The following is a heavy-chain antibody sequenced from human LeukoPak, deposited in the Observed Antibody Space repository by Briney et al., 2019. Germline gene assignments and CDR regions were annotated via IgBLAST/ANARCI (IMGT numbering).Heavy chain of an antibody. CDR2: ISGSGGST. V-gene: IGHV3-23*01. D-gene: IGHD2-2*01. CDR3: AKDPGYCSSTSCYAWFDP. J-gene: IGHJ5*02. CDR1: GITFSNYW. Sequence: PGGSLRLSCAAFGITFSNYWMHWVRHAPGKGLEWVSAISGSGGSTYYADSVKGRFTISRDNSKNTLYLQMNSLRAEDTAVYYCAKDPGYCSSTSCYAWFDPWGQGTLVTVSS.